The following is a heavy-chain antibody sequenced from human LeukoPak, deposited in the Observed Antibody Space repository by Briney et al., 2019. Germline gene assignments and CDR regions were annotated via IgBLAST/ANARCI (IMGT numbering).Heavy chain of an antibody. D-gene: IGHD3-10*01. CDR1: GFTFSSYG. J-gene: IGHJ4*02. CDR3: AKVLWFGELLQGLDY. V-gene: IGHV3-30*18. Sequence: GGSLRLSCAASGFTFSSYGMHWVRQAPGKGLEWVAVISYDGSNKYYADSVKGRFTISGDNSKNTLYLQMNSLRAEDTAVYYCAKVLWFGELLQGLDYWGQGTLVTVSS. CDR2: ISYDGSNK.